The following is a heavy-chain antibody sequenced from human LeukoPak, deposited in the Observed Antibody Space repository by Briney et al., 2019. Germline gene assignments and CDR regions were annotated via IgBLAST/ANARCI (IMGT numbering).Heavy chain of an antibody. CDR1: GFTFSDYS. D-gene: IGHD1-26*01. CDR3: ARDPYSGAYGDTYYYYMDV. J-gene: IGHJ6*03. CDR2: ITSSSSYT. V-gene: IGHV3-21*01. Sequence: GGSLRLSCAASGFTFSDYSMNWVRQAPGKGLEWVSSITSSSSYTFYADSVKGRFTISRDNARNSLYLQMNSLRAEDTAVYYCARDPYSGAYGDTYYYYMDVWGKGTTVTISS.